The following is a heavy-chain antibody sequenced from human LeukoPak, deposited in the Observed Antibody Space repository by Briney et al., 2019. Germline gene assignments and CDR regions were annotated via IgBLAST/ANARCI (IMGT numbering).Heavy chain of an antibody. CDR1: GFTFSESW. D-gene: IGHD1-26*01. CDR2: IKDDGSDK. Sequence: PGGSLRLSCAASGFTFSESWMTWVRQAPGKGLEWVAHIKDDGSDKYYVDSVTGQFTISRDNTKNSLFLQMTSLTAEDTAVYYCATWDNAWEFAYWGQGTLVSVSS. CDR3: ATWDNAWEFAY. V-gene: IGHV3-7*05. J-gene: IGHJ4*02.